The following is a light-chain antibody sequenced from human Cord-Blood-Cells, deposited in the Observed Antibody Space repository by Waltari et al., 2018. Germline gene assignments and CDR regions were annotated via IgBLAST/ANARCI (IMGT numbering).Light chain of an antibody. V-gene: IGKV1-33*01. Sequence: DIQMTQSPSSLSASLGARVTITCQARQDISNYLNWYQQKPGKAPKLLIYDASNLETWVPSRFSGSGPGTDFTCTISSLQPEDIATYYCQQYDNLLTFGGGTKVEIK. J-gene: IGKJ4*01. CDR2: DAS. CDR3: QQYDNLLT. CDR1: QDISNY.